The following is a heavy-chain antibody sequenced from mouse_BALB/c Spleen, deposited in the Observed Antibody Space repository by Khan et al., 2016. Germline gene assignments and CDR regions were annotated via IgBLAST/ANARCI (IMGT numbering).Heavy chain of an antibody. J-gene: IGHJ4*01. CDR3: ARCPYYYGNKGAMDY. CDR1: GFNIKDTY. CDR2: IDPANGNT. Sequence: VRLQQSGAELVKPGASVKLSCTASGFNIKDTYMHWVKQRPEQGLEWIGRIDPANGNTKYDPKFQGKATITADTSSNTAYLQLSSLTSEDTAVYYCARCPYYYGNKGAMDYWGQGTSVTVSS. V-gene: IGHV14-3*02. D-gene: IGHD1-1*01.